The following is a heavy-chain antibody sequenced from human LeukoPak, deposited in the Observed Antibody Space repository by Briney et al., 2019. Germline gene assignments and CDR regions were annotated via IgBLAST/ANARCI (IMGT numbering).Heavy chain of an antibody. V-gene: IGHV4-59*08. D-gene: IGHD3-22*01. CDR2: IYYSGST. CDR3: ARPRGSYYDSSGSNWFDP. CDR1: GGSISSYY. J-gene: IGHJ5*02. Sequence: PSETLSLTCTVSGGSISSYYWSWIRQPPGKGLEWIGEIYYSGSTNYNPSLKSRVTISVDTSKNQFSLNLSSVTAADTAVYYCARPRGSYYDSSGSNWFDPWGQGTLVTVSS.